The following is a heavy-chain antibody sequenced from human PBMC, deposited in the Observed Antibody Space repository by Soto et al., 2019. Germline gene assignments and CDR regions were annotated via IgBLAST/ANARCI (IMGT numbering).Heavy chain of an antibody. V-gene: IGHV4-39*01. CDR2: IYYSGST. D-gene: IGHD6-19*01. J-gene: IGHJ6*02. CDR1: GGSISSSSYY. CDR3: ARQSGAVAGYYYYGMGV. Sequence: PSETLSLTCTVSGGSISSSSYYWGWIRQPPGKGLEWIGSIYYSGSTYYNPSLKSRVTISVDTSKNQFSLKLSSVTAADTAVYYCARQSGAVAGYYYYGMGVWGQGTTVTVSS.